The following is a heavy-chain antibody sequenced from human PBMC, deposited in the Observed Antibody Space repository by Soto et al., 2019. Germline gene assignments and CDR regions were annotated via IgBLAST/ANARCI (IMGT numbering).Heavy chain of an antibody. D-gene: IGHD3-22*01. Sequence: LRLSCAASGFTFSWYSMNWVRQAPGKGLEWVSSISSSSSYIYYADSVKGRFTISRDNAKNSLYLQMNSLRAEDTAVYYCARVHYYDSSGYSHWGQGTLVTVSS. J-gene: IGHJ4*02. CDR3: ARVHYYDSSGYSH. V-gene: IGHV3-21*01. CDR2: ISSSSSYI. CDR1: GFTFSWYS.